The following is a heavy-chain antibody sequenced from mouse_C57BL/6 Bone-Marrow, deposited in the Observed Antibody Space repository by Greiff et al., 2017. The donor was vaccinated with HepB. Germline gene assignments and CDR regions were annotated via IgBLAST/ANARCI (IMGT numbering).Heavy chain of an antibody. D-gene: IGHD1-1*02. CDR3: TRDCGYWYFDV. J-gene: IGHJ1*03. CDR1: GFTFSSYA. CDR2: ISSGGDYI. Sequence: EVKLQESGEGLVKPGGSLKLSCAASGFTFSSYAMSWVRQTPEKRLEWVAYISSGGDYIYYADTVKGRFTISRDNARNTLYLQMSSLKSEDTAMYYCTRDCGYWYFDVWGTGTTVTVSS. V-gene: IGHV5-9-1*02.